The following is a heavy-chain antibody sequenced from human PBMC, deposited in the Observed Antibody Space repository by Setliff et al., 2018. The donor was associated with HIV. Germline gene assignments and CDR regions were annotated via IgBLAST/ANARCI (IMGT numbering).Heavy chain of an antibody. Sequence: ASVKVSCKASGYTFTSYGISWVRQAPGQGLEWMGWISAYNGNINYAQKLQGRVAMTTGTSTSTAYMELRSLRSDDTAVYYCARDVLLWFGELLTNNYYYYGMDVWGQGTTVTVS. D-gene: IGHD3-10*01. J-gene: IGHJ6*02. CDR2: ISAYNGNI. V-gene: IGHV1-18*01. CDR3: ARDVLLWFGELLTNNYYYYGMDV. CDR1: GYTFTSYG.